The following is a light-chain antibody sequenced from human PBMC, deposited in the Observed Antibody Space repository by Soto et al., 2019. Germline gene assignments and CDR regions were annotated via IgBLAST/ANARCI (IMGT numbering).Light chain of an antibody. CDR1: SSEVGGYNF. J-gene: IGLJ3*02. V-gene: IGLV2-14*01. CDR2: EVS. CDR3: SSYPSSSTLV. Sequence: QSALTQPASVSGSPGQSITIYCTGTSSEVGGYNFVSWYQQHPGKAPKHMIFEVSNRPSGVSIRFSGSKSGNTASLTISGLQAEDEADYYFSSYPSSSTLVFGGGTKLTVL.